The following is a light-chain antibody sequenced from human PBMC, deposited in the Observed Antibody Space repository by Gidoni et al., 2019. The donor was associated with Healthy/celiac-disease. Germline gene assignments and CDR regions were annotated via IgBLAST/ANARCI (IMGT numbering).Light chain of an antibody. CDR2: DAS. V-gene: IGKV3-11*01. J-gene: IGKJ4*01. CDR1: QSVSSY. Sequence: ELVLTQSPATLSLSPGDRATLSCRASQSVSSYLAWYQQKPGQAPRLLIYDASNRATGIPARFSGSGSGTDFTLTISSLEPEDFAVYYCQQRSNWPLTFGGXTKVEIK. CDR3: QQRSNWPLT.